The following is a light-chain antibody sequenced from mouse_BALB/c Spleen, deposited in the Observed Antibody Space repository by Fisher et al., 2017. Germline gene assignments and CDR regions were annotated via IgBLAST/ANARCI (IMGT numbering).Light chain of an antibody. V-gene: IGKV4-80*01. CDR2: STS. J-gene: IGKJ5*01. CDR1: SSVSY. Sequence: IVLTQSPAIMSASLGEEITLTCSASSSVSYMHWYQQKSGTSPKLLIYSTSNLASGVPSRFSGSGSGTFYSLTISSVEAEDAADYYCHQWSSNPLTFGAGTKLELK. CDR3: HQWSSNPLT.